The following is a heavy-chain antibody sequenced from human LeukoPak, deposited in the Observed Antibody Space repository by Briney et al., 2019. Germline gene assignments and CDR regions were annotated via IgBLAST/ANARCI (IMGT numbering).Heavy chain of an antibody. V-gene: IGHV1-8*01. CDR3: ARGAVAGTLSLHYYYYMDV. J-gene: IGHJ6*03. D-gene: IGHD6-19*01. Sequence: ASVKVSCKASGYTFTSYDINWVRQATGQGLEWMGWMNPNSGNTGYAQKFQGRVTMTRNTSISTAYMELSSLRSEDTAVYYCARGAVAGTLSLHYYYYMDVWGKGTTVTVSS. CDR2: MNPNSGNT. CDR1: GYTFTSYD.